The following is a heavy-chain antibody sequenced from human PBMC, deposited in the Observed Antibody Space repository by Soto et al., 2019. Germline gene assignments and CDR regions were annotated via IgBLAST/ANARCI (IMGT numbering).Heavy chain of an antibody. Sequence: QVQLVQSGAEVKKPGASVKVSCKASGYTFTSYAMHWVRQAPGQSLEWMGWVNGGNGNTKYSQKFQDRVTKTRDTSASTAYMELSSLRSEDTAVYYCARGIAVAGNYWGQGTLVTVSS. D-gene: IGHD6-19*01. CDR2: VNGGNGNT. V-gene: IGHV1-3*01. CDR1: GYTFTSYA. CDR3: ARGIAVAGNY. J-gene: IGHJ4*02.